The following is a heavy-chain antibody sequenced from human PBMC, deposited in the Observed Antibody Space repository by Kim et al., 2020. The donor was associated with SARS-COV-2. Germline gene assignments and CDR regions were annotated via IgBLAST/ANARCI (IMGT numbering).Heavy chain of an antibody. CDR2: INHSGST. J-gene: IGHJ5*02. V-gene: IGHV4-34*01. CDR3: ARGFTIFGVVIIGGNWFDP. D-gene: IGHD3-3*01. Sequence: SETLSLTCAVYGGSFSGYYWSWIRQPPGKGLEWIGEINHSGSTNYNPSLKSRVTISVDTSKNQFSLKLSSVTAADTAVYYCARGFTIFGVVIIGGNWFDPWGQGTLVTVS. CDR1: GGSFSGYY.